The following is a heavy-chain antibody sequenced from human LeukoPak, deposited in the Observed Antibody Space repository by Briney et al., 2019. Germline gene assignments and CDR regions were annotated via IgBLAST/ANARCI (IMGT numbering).Heavy chain of an antibody. CDR3: ARLSYGSGSHYNFYFDF. V-gene: IGHV4-4*08. D-gene: IGHD3-10*01. J-gene: IGHJ4*02. CDR1: GGSISSYY. Sequence: PSETLSLTCTVSGGSISSYYWSWIRQPPGKGLDWIGYIYNSGSTKYNPSLKSRVTISVDASKNQFSLNLSSVTAADTAVYYCARLSYGSGSHYNFYFDFWGQGTLVTVSA. CDR2: IYNSGST.